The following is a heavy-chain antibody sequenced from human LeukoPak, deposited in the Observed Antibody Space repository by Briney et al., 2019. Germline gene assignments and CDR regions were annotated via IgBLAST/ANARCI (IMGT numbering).Heavy chain of an antibody. J-gene: IGHJ3*02. CDR3: ARDGLSGGVCEAFDI. CDR1: GFTFDDYA. CDR2: ISWNSGRR. D-gene: IGHD3-16*01. Sequence: GGSLRLSCAASGFTFDDYAMHRVRHAPGKGLEWVSGISWNSGRRGYADSVKGRFTISRDNAKNSLYLRMNRLRTEETALYYCARDGLSGGVCEAFDIWGQGTMVTVSS. V-gene: IGHV3-9*01.